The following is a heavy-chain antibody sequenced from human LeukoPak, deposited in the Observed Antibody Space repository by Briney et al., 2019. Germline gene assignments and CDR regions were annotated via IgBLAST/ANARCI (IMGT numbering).Heavy chain of an antibody. CDR1: GYTFTSYD. Sequence: ASVKVSCKASGYTFTSYDINWVRQATGQGLEWMGWMNPNSGNTGYAQKFQGRVTMTRNTSISTAYMELSSLRSEDTAVYYCARWPRVMVRGVTDYYYYGMDVWGQGTTVTVSS. V-gene: IGHV1-8*01. J-gene: IGHJ6*02. CDR3: ARWPRVMVRGVTDYYYYGMDV. CDR2: MNPNSGNT. D-gene: IGHD3-10*01.